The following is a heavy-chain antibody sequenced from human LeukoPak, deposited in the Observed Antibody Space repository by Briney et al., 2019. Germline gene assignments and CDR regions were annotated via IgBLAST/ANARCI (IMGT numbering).Heavy chain of an antibody. J-gene: IGHJ5*02. CDR1: GFTFISYW. CDR3: ARVGVGSYNWFDP. Sequence: GGSLRLSCAASGFTFISYWMHWVRHAPGKGLVWVSRVNADGSSTSYADSVKGRFTISRDNAENTLYLQMNSLRAEDTAVYYCARVGVGSYNWFDPWGQGTMVTVSS. CDR2: VNADGSST. V-gene: IGHV3-74*01. D-gene: IGHD2-15*01.